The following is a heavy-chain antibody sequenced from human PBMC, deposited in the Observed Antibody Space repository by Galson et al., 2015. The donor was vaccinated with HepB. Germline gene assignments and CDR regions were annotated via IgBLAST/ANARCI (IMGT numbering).Heavy chain of an antibody. Sequence: SVKVSCKASGYTFTGYYMHWVRQAPGQGLEWMGWISPNNGDTNYAQKFQGRVTMTRDTSISTAYMELGRLRSDDTAVYYCAITEGSVAVVVVATEYFQHWGQGTLVTVSS. CDR3: AITEGSVAVVVVATEYFQH. CDR1: GYTFTGYY. CDR2: ISPNNGDT. J-gene: IGHJ1*01. D-gene: IGHD2-15*01. V-gene: IGHV1-2*02.